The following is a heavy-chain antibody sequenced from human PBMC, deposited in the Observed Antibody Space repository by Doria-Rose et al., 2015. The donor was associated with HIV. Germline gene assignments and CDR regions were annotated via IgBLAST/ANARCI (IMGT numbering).Heavy chain of an antibody. V-gene: IGHV3-21*01. CDR3: ATGVTLDY. D-gene: IGHD3-10*01. J-gene: IGHJ4*02. Sequence: VQLVESGGGLVRPGGSLRLSCATSGFTFSSHRINWVRQAPWKGLELVYSISSTSAYINYADSVRGRFTISRDNAKNSLYLQMDSLRAEDTAIYYCATGVTLDYWGQGTLVTVSS. CDR1: GFTFSSHR. CDR2: ISSTSAYI.